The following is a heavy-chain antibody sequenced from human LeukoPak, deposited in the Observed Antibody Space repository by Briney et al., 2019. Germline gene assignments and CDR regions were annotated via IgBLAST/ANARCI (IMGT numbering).Heavy chain of an antibody. Sequence: KPSETLSLTCAVYGGSFSGYYWSWIREPPGKGMEWIGEINHSGSTNYNPSLKSRVTISVDTSKNQFSLKLSSVTAADTAVYYCASHDFWSGYYDYWGQGTLVTVSS. CDR1: GGSFSGYY. J-gene: IGHJ4*02. CDR2: INHSGST. V-gene: IGHV4-34*01. CDR3: ASHDFWSGYYDY. D-gene: IGHD3-3*01.